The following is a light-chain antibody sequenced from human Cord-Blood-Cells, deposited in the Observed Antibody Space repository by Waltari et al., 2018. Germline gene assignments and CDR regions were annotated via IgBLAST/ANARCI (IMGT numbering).Light chain of an antibody. Sequence: QSALTQPASVSGSPGPSLTISCTGTRSDVGGYTSVSWYQQHPGKAPKLMIYDVSNRPSGVSNRFSGSKSGNTASLTISGLQAEDEADYYCSSYTSSSTLVFGTGTKVTVL. CDR3: SSYTSSSTLV. CDR2: DVS. J-gene: IGLJ1*01. CDR1: RSDVGGYTS. V-gene: IGLV2-14*01.